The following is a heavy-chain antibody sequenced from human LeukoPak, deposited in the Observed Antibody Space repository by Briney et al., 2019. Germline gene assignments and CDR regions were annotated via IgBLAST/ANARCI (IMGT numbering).Heavy chain of an antibody. CDR2: IYSGGST. D-gene: IGHD3-22*01. V-gene: IGHV3-53*01. Sequence: PGGSLRLSCAASGFPVSSNYMSWVRQAPGKGLEWVSVIYSGGSTYYADSVKGRFTISRDNSKNTLYLQMNSLRAEDTAVYYCARDSDSSGYSPFDIWGQGTMVTVSS. CDR1: GFPVSSNY. CDR3: ARDSDSSGYSPFDI. J-gene: IGHJ3*02.